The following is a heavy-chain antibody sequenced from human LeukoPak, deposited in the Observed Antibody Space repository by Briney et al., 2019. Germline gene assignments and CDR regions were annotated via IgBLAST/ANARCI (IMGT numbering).Heavy chain of an antibody. CDR1: GGSISSSSYY. V-gene: IGHV4-39*07. CDR2: IYYSGST. Sequence: SETLSLTCTVSGGSISSSSYYWGWIRQPPGKGLEWIGSIYYSGSTYYNPSLKSRVTISVDTSKNQFSLKLSSVTAADTAVYYCARPRDVAVAGNFDYWGQGTLVTVSS. D-gene: IGHD6-19*01. CDR3: ARPRDVAVAGNFDY. J-gene: IGHJ4*02.